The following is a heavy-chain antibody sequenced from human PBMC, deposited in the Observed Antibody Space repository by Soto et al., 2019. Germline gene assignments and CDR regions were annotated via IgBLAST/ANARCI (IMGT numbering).Heavy chain of an antibody. V-gene: IGHV1-3*01. CDR1: GYTFTSYA. D-gene: IGHD2-15*01. J-gene: IGHJ5*02. CDR3: AREKDIVVVVAAYNWFDP. CDR2: INAGNGNT. Sequence: ASVKVSCKASGYTFTSYAMHWVRQAPGQRLEWMGWINAGNGNTKYSQKFQGRVTITRDTSASTAYMELSSLRSEDTAVYYCAREKDIVVVVAAYNWFDPWGQGTLVTRLL.